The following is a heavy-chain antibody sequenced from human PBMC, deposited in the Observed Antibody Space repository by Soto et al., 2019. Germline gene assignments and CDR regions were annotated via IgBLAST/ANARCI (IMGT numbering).Heavy chain of an antibody. CDR3: ARAAWFGDLSYYYYYYMDV. V-gene: IGHV3-7*04. CDR2: IKQDGSEK. CDR1: GFTFSSYW. J-gene: IGHJ6*03. Sequence: GGSLRLSCAASGFTFSSYWMSWVRQAPGKGLEWVANIKQDGSEKYEVDSVKGRFTISRDNAKNSLYLQMNSLRAEDTAVYYCARAAWFGDLSYYYYYYMDVWGKGTTVTVSS. D-gene: IGHD3-10*01.